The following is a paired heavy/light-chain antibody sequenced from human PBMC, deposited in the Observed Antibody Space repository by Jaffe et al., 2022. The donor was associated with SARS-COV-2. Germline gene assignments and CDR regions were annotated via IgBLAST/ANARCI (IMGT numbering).Light chain of an antibody. CDR2: GAS. CDR3: QQFVNSPRWT. Sequence: EIVLTQSPGTLSLSPGERATLSCRASQSVSSNYLAWYQLKPGQAPRLLIYGASSRAAGIPDRFSGSGSGTDFTLTISRLEPEDFAVYYCQQFVNSPRWTCGQGTKVEIK. J-gene: IGKJ1*01. V-gene: IGKV3-20*01. CDR1: QSVSSNY.
Heavy chain of an antibody. CDR3: ARRTGMGEDF. D-gene: IGHD3-16*01. CDR1: GYSISSGYF. CDR2: IYHSGST. V-gene: IGHV4-38-2*01. Sequence: QVQLQESGPGLVKPSETLSLTCSVSGYSISSGYFWGWIRQPPGKGLEWIGSIYHSGSTYHNPSLASRVTLSVDTSKNQFSLKLSSVTAADTAVYFCARRTGMGEDFWGQGTLVTVSS. J-gene: IGHJ4*02.